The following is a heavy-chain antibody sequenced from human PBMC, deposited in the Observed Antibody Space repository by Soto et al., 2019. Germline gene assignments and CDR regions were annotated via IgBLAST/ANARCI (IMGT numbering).Heavy chain of an antibody. CDR2: ISGSGGST. D-gene: IGHD3-9*01. Sequence: GGSLRLSCAASGSTFSSYAMSWVRQAPGKGLEWVSAISGSGGSTYYADPVRGRFTISTDSSRNTLYLQMNSLRPDDTAVYFCARYRSDGSASFDSWGQGTRVTVSS. V-gene: IGHV3-23*01. CDR3: ARYRSDGSASFDS. CDR1: GSTFSSYA. J-gene: IGHJ4*02.